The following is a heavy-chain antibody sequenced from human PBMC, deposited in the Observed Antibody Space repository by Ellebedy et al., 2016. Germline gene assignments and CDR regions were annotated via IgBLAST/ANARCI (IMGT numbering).Heavy chain of an antibody. CDR1: GFTFSDFY. Sequence: GESLKISCAASGFTFSDFYMSWVRQAPGKGLEWVSYISRSSSDTNYADSVKGRFTISRDNSKNTLYLQMNSLRAEDTAVYYCAKVWRGTQRPVDYYDSSGPKSLNYFDYWGQGTLVTVSS. V-gene: IGHV3-11*06. CDR2: ISRSSSDT. J-gene: IGHJ4*02. D-gene: IGHD3-22*01. CDR3: AKVWRGTQRPVDYYDSSGPKSLNYFDY.